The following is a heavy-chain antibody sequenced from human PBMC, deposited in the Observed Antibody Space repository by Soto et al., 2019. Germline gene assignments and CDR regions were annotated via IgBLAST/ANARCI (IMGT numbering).Heavy chain of an antibody. V-gene: IGHV1-3*01. D-gene: IGHD3-22*01. J-gene: IGHJ6*02. CDR3: ARDLGYYDSSGYSWYYYGMDV. Sequence: ASVKVSCKASGYTFTSYAMHWVRQAPGQRLEWMGWINAGNGNTKYSQRFQGRVTITRDTSASTAYMELSSLRSEDTAVYYCARDLGYYDSSGYSWYYYGMDVWGQGTTVTVSS. CDR2: INAGNGNT. CDR1: GYTFTSYA.